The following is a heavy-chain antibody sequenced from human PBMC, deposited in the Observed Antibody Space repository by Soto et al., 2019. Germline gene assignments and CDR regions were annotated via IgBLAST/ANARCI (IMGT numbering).Heavy chain of an antibody. V-gene: IGHV4-34*04. Sequence: QVQLQQWGAGLLKPSGTLSLTFGVSGGSLSDYYWSWIRQPPGKGLEWIGEINHSGSTNVNPSLKSRATISVDVSKSQFSLSLSSVTAADTALYYCARPPIKYCSSISCSPDYNYYMDVWGTGTAVTVSS. D-gene: IGHD2-2*01. CDR3: ARPPIKYCSSISCSPDYNYYMDV. J-gene: IGHJ6*03. CDR1: GGSLSDYY. CDR2: INHSGST.